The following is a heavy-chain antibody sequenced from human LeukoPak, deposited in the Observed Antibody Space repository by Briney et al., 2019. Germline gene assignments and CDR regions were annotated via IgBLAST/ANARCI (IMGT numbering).Heavy chain of an antibody. Sequence: GWSLPVSCLASGFTFSSYAMSWVRQAPGKGLEWVSAISGVGGRTYYAAAVKGRFTISRDNYKNTPYLQINSLRAEDTAVYYCGKDPTMIVVVIPDYWGQGTLVTVSS. D-gene: IGHD3-22*01. CDR1: GFTFSSYA. V-gene: IGHV3-23*01. J-gene: IGHJ4*02. CDR2: ISGVGGRT. CDR3: GKDPTMIVVVIPDY.